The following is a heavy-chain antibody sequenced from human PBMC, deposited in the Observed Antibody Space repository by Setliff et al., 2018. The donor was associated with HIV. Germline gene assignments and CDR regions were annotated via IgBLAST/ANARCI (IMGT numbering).Heavy chain of an antibody. CDR2: ISTYNGNT. V-gene: IGHV1-18*01. J-gene: IGHJ4*02. D-gene: IGHD3-10*01. CDR3: ARDSEAGV. CDR1: GGTFSGYG. Sequence: GASVKVSCKASGGTFSGYGISWVRQAPGQGLEWMGWISTYNGNTNYAQKFQGRVTLTTDTSTNTAYMELRGLKSDDTAMYYCARDSEAGVWGQGTLVTVSS.